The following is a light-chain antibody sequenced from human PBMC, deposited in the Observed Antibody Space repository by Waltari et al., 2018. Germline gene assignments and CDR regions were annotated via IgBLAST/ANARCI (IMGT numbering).Light chain of an antibody. CDR2: DAS. CDR1: QSVASN. V-gene: IGKV3-15*01. CDR3: QQYNDWYS. J-gene: IGKJ2*03. Sequence: EKVLTQSPATLSVSPGESVTLSCRASQSVASNLAWDQQRPGQAPRLVIYDASTRASGIPARFSGSGSGTECTLTISGLQSEDCALYYCQQYNDWYSFGQGTKLEIK.